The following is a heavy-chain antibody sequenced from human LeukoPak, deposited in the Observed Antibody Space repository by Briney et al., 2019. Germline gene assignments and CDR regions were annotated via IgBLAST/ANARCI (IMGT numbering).Heavy chain of an antibody. Sequence: PGGSLRLSCAASGFTFDDYAMHWVRQAPGKGLEWVSLISWDGGSTYYADSVKGRFTISRDNSKNSLYLQMNSLRAEDTALYYCAKNISAGGRGYYLGYFQHWGQGTLVTVSS. CDR1: GFTFDDYA. CDR3: AKNISAGGRGYYLGYFQH. V-gene: IGHV3-43D*03. J-gene: IGHJ1*01. D-gene: IGHD3-3*01. CDR2: ISWDGGST.